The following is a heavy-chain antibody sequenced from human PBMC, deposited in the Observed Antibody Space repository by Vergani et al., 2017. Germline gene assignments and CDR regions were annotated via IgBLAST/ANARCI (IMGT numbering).Heavy chain of an antibody. Sequence: QVQLQQWGAGLLKPSETLSLTCAVYGGSFSGYYWSWIRQPPGKGLEWIGEINHSGSTYYNPSLKSRVSISVDTSKNQFSLKLSSVTAADTAVYYCARDRKDVGDWYFDLWGRGTKVTVSS. CDR3: ARDRKDVGDWYFDL. CDR1: GGSFSGYY. J-gene: IGHJ2*01. D-gene: IGHD1-26*01. V-gene: IGHV4-34*01. CDR2: INHSGST.